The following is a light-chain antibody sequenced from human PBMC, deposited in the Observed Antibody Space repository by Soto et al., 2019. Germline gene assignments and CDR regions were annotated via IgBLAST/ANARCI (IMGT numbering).Light chain of an antibody. CDR2: DVS. Sequence: QSVLTQPASVSGSPGQSITISCTGTSSDVGGYNYVSWYQHHPGKAPKLMIYDVSNRPSGVSNRFSGSKSGNTASLTISGLQAEDEADYYCSSYTSSSTHVFGNGTKVTVL. CDR1: SSDVGGYNY. V-gene: IGLV2-14*01. CDR3: SSYTSSSTHV. J-gene: IGLJ1*01.